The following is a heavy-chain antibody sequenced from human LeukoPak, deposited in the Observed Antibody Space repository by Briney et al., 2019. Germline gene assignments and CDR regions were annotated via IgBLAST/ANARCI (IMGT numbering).Heavy chain of an antibody. CDR1: GFTFSSYS. CDR2: ISSSSSYI. CDR3: ARAATPDYDFWGAPIYRRRHSTENFDY. D-gene: IGHD3-3*01. J-gene: IGHJ4*02. Sequence: RSGGSLRLSCAASGFTFSSYSMNWVRQAPGKGLEWVSSISSSSSYIYYADSVKGRLNISRDNAKNSLYLQMNSLRAEDTAVYYCARAATPDYDFWGAPIYRRRHSTENFDYWGQGTLVTVSS. V-gene: IGHV3-21*01.